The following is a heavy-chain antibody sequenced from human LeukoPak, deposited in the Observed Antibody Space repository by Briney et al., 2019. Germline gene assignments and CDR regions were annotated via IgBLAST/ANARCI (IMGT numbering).Heavy chain of an antibody. D-gene: IGHD2-2*01. V-gene: IGHV1-69*01. CDR1: EGTFSSYA. CDR2: IIPIFGTA. Sequence: SVKVSCKASEGTFSSYAISWVRQAPGQGLEWMGGIIPIFGTANYAQKFQGRVTITADESTSTAYMELSSLRSEDTAVYYCARDCSSTSCYGDYYYYYMDVWGKGTTVTVSS. CDR3: ARDCSSTSCYGDYYYYYMDV. J-gene: IGHJ6*03.